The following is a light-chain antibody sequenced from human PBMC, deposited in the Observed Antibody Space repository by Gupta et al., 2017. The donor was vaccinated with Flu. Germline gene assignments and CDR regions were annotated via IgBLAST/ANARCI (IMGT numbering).Light chain of an antibody. Sequence: SPGERATLSCRASQSVSSYLAWYQQKPGQAPRLLIYDASNRATGITARFSGSGSGTDFTLTISSLEPEDFAVYYCQQRSNWPPWTFGQGTKVEIK. CDR3: QQRSNWPPWT. CDR1: QSVSSY. CDR2: DAS. V-gene: IGKV3-11*01. J-gene: IGKJ1*01.